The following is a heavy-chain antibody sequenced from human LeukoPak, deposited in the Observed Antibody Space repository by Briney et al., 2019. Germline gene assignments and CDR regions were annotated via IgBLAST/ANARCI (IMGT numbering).Heavy chain of an antibody. J-gene: IGHJ6*03. D-gene: IGHD3-9*01. Sequence: GGSLRLSCAASGFTFSDYYMSWIRQAPGEGLEWVSYISSSGSTIYYADSVKGRFTISRDNAKNSLYLQMNSLRAEDTAVYYCARDRRGYYDILTGYDPYYMDVWGKGTTVTISS. CDR2: ISSSGSTI. CDR1: GFTFSDYY. CDR3: ARDRRGYYDILTGYDPYYMDV. V-gene: IGHV3-11*01.